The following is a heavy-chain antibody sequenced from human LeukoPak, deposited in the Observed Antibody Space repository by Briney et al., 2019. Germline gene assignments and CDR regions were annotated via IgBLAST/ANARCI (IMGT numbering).Heavy chain of an antibody. CDR1: GFSFISYS. Sequence: PGGSLRLSCAASGFSFISYSMNWVRQAPGKGLEWVSYIDSSSTTIYYADSVNGRFTISRDNAKNSLFLQMDSLRGEDTAVYYCARQVRGDGRGGFDPWGQGTLVTVSS. D-gene: IGHD2-21*02. J-gene: IGHJ5*02. CDR2: IDSSSTTI. V-gene: IGHV3-48*01. CDR3: ARQVRGDGRGGFDP.